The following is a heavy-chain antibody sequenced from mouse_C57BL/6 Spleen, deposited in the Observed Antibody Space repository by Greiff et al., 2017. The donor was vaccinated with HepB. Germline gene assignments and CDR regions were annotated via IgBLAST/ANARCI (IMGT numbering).Heavy chain of an antibody. CDR1: GFTFSSYA. CDR3: ARDTVVATDWYFDV. CDR2: ISDGGSYT. Sequence: EVMLVESGGGLVKPGGSLKLSCAASGFTFSSYAMSWVRQTPEKRLEWVATISDGGSYTYYPDNVKGRFTISRDNAKNNLYLQMSHLKSEDTAMYYCARDTVVATDWYFDVWGTGTTVTVSS. D-gene: IGHD1-1*01. V-gene: IGHV5-4*01. J-gene: IGHJ1*03.